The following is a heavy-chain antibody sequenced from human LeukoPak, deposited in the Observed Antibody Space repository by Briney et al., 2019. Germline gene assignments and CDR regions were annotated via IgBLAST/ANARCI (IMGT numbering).Heavy chain of an antibody. J-gene: IGHJ4*02. CDR1: GFTFSSYS. V-gene: IGHV3-48*04. CDR2: FSSSSSTI. CDR3: ARDRGGSYSAIDY. D-gene: IGHD1-26*01. Sequence: GGSLRLSCAASGFTFSSYSMNWVRQAPGKGLEWVSFFSSSSSTIYYADSVKGRFTISRDNAKNSLYLQMNSLRAEDTAVYYCARDRGGSYSAIDYWGQGTLVTVSS.